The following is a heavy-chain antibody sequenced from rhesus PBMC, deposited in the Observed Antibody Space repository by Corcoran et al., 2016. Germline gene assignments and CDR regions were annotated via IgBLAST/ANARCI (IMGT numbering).Heavy chain of an antibody. D-gene: IGHD4-29*01. J-gene: IGHJ2*01. CDR1: GHGLTSCG. V-gene: IGHV5-2*01. CDR2: IYPSDSDT. CDR3: ARGLRFRYFDI. Sequence: EVQLVQSGAEVERPGESLSNSCKTSGHGLTSCGNGGVGVGVIYPSDSDTTYSPSFPRQVTISADKSISTAYLQWSSLKAADTATYYCARGLRFRYFDIWGPGTPITISS.